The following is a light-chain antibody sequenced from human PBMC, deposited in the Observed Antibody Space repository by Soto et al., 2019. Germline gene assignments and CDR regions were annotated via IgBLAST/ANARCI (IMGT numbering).Light chain of an antibody. CDR3: QQYNNWPTWT. Sequence: EIVMTQSPATLSVSPGERATLSCRASQSVSSNLAWYQQRPGQAPRLLIYGASTRATGIPARFSGSGSGTGFTLTISSLQSEDFAVYYCQQYNNWPTWTLGQGTKVDI. V-gene: IGKV3-15*01. CDR2: GAS. CDR1: QSVSSN. J-gene: IGKJ1*01.